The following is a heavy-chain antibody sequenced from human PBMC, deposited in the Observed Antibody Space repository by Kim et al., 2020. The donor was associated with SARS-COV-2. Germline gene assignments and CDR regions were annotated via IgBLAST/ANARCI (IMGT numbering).Heavy chain of an antibody. CDR3: AKDKLRYFDWNYYYGMDV. Sequence: KGRFTISRDNSKNSLYLQMNSLRAEDTALYYCAKDKLRYFDWNYYYGMDVWGQGTTVTVSS. J-gene: IGHJ6*02. D-gene: IGHD3-9*01. V-gene: IGHV3-43D*03.